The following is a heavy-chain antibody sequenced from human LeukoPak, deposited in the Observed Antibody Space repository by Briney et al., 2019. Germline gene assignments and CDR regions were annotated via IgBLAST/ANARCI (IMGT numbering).Heavy chain of an antibody. J-gene: IGHJ4*02. Sequence: GRSLRLSCAASRFIFSSYGMHWVRQAPGKGLEWVAVIRYDGSNKYYADSVKGRFTISRDNAKNSLYLQMNSLRAEDTAVYYCARTYYSGSGSPYYWGQGTLVTVSS. D-gene: IGHD3-10*01. CDR1: RFIFSSYG. CDR3: ARTYYSGSGSPYY. CDR2: IRYDGSNK. V-gene: IGHV3-33*03.